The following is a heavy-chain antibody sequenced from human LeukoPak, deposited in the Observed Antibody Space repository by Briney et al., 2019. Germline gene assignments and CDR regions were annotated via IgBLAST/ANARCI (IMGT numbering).Heavy chain of an antibody. CDR2: ISAYNGNT. Sequence: ASVKVSCKASGYTFTSYGISWVRQAPGQGLEWMGWISAYNGNTNYAQKLQGRVTMTTDTSTSTAYMELGSLRSDDTAVYYCARLGYYDFWSGYIAYYYYYMDVWGKGTTVTVSS. J-gene: IGHJ6*03. CDR3: ARLGYYDFWSGYIAYYYYYMDV. D-gene: IGHD3-3*01. V-gene: IGHV1-18*01. CDR1: GYTFTSYG.